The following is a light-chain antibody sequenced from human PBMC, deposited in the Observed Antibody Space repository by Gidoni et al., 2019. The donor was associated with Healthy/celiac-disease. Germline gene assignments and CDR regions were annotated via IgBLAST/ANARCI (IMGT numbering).Light chain of an antibody. CDR1: QSVSSN. CDR2: GAS. V-gene: IGKV3-15*01. J-gene: IGKJ1*01. Sequence: EIVMTQSPATLSVSPGERATLSCRASQSVSSNLAWYQQKPGQAPRLLIYGASTRDTGIRARFSGSGSETEFTLTISSLQSEDFAVYYCQQYNNWPPWTFGQGTKVEIK. CDR3: QQYNNWPPWT.